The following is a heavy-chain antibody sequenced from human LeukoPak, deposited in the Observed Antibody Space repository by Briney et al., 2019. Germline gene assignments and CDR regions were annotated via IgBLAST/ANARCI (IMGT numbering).Heavy chain of an antibody. CDR2: ISGSGFSI. CDR1: GFTFASYG. CDR3: AKAAYTSSFRSIDY. J-gene: IGHJ4*02. D-gene: IGHD1-1*01. Sequence: GGSLRLSCAASGFTFASYGMSWVRQAPGKGLEWVSVISGSGFSIYYADSVKGRFTISRGNSKNTLYLQMNSLRAEDTAVYYCAKAAYTSSFRSIDYWGQGTLVTVSS. V-gene: IGHV3-23*01.